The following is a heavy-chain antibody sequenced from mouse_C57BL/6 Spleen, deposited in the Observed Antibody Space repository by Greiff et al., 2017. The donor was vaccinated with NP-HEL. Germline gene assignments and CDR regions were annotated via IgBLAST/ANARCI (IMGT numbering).Heavy chain of an antibody. J-gene: IGHJ1*03. V-gene: IGHV1-64*01. CDR2: IHPNSGST. Sequence: QVQLQQPGAELVKPGASVKLSCKASGYTFTSYWMHWVKQRPGQGLEWIGMIHPNSGSTNYNEKFKSKATLTVDKSSSTAYMQLSSLTSEDSAVYYCARSADGSVSYWYFDVWGTGTTVTVSS. CDR3: ARSADGSVSYWYFDV. CDR1: GYTFTSYW. D-gene: IGHD1-1*01.